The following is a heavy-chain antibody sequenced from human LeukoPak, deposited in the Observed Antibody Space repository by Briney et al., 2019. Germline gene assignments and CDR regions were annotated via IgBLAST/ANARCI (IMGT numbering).Heavy chain of an antibody. Sequence: GGSLRLSCAATGFTVSSNYMSWVRQAPGKGLEWVSVIYSGGSTYYADSVKGRFTISRDNSKNTLYLQMNSLRAEDTAVYYCARDLNSYGDYDFGGQGTLVTVSS. J-gene: IGHJ4*02. D-gene: IGHD4-17*01. CDR1: GFTVSSNY. CDR3: ARDLNSYGDYDF. CDR2: IYSGGST. V-gene: IGHV3-66*01.